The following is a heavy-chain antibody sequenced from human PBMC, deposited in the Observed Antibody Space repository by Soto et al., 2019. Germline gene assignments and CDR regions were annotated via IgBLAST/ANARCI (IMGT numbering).Heavy chain of an antibody. Sequence: QVQLQESGPGLVKPSQTLSLTCTVSGGSISSGGYYWTWIRQHPGKGLEWIGYNYYSGITYYNPSLRRRVTISLDTSKHQFSLKLSSVTAADTAVYYCARGSSIAGLYYGMDVWGQGTTVTVSS. J-gene: IGHJ6*02. CDR1: GGSISSGGYY. CDR2: NYYSGIT. V-gene: IGHV4-31*03. D-gene: IGHD6-6*01. CDR3: ARGSSIAGLYYGMDV.